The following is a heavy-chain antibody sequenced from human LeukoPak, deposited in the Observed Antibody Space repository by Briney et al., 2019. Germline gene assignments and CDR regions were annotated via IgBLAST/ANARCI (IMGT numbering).Heavy chain of an antibody. Sequence: PGGSLRLSCIASGFIFSSYGMHWVRQAPGKGLEWVAIIWHDGSKTFYSDSVKGRFTVSRDNSKNTLYLQMNSMRGEDTAVYYCAKDKMVEKWELGHGVDMWGQGTMVTVSP. J-gene: IGHJ3*02. D-gene: IGHD1-26*01. V-gene: IGHV3-33*06. CDR2: IWHDGSKT. CDR1: GFIFSSYG. CDR3: AKDKMVEKWELGHGVDM.